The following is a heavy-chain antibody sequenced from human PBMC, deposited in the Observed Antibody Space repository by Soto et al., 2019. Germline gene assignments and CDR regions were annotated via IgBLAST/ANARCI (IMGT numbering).Heavy chain of an antibody. CDR3: ARWEYTFGGVIGRPYYFDY. D-gene: IGHD3-16*02. Sequence: SETLSLTCTVSGGSISSGDYYWSWIRQPPGKGLEWIGYIYYSGSTYYNPSLKSRVTISVDTSKNQFSLKLSSVTAADTAVYYCARWEYTFGGVIGRPYYFDYWGQGTLVTVSS. CDR2: IYYSGST. CDR1: GGSISSGDYY. J-gene: IGHJ4*02. V-gene: IGHV4-30-4*01.